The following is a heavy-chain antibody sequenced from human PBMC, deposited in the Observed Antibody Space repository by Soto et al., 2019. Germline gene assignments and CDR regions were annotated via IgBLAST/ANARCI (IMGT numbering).Heavy chain of an antibody. CDR1: GFTFSSYT. Sequence: EVQLLESGGGLVQPGGSLRLSCAASGFTFSSYTMSWVRQAPGKGLEWISAVSGSGGGTYYADSVKGRFTISRDNSKDTLYLQMNTLRADDTAVYYCAKPPDYNWNDYWGQGTLVTVSS. V-gene: IGHV3-23*01. CDR2: VSGSGGGT. J-gene: IGHJ4*02. D-gene: IGHD1-20*01. CDR3: AKPPDYNWNDY.